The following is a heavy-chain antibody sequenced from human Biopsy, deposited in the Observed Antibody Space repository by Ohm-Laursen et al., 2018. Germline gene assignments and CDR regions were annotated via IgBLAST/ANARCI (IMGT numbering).Heavy chain of an antibody. J-gene: IGHJ4*02. D-gene: IGHD6-25*01. CDR1: GYEFTSYG. Sequence: ASVKVSCKASGYEFTSYGMSWVRQAPGQGFEWMGRISGYNGNTNYAQKFQGRITMTINAATSTGYMDLRSLKSDDTAVYYCARIAAAGWDDYWGQGTLVTVSS. CDR2: ISGYNGNT. CDR3: ARIAAAGWDDY. V-gene: IGHV1-18*01.